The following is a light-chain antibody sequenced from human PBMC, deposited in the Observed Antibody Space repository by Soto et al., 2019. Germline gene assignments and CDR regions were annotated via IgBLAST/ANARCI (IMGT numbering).Light chain of an antibody. CDR2: KVS. Sequence: AVMAQSPPAEPVARGERASMWSRSRQSLVYSDGNTYLNWFQQRPGQSPRRLIYKVSNRDSGVPDRFTGSGSGPEFALKISRVAAEDVGVYYCLVGTHGVTFGQGTRLEIK. CDR3: LVGTHGVT. CDR1: QSLVYSDGNTY. V-gene: IGKV2-30*01. J-gene: IGKJ5*01.